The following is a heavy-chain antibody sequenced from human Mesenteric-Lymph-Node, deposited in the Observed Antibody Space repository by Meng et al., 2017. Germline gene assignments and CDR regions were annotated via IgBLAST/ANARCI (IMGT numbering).Heavy chain of an antibody. Sequence: SETLSLTCTVFGDSTSSNFWSWIRQTPGKGLEWIAYVSESLSTNTNPSLRSRVTISLDTSNNQFSLRLSSVTAADTAVYYCARDGPAGTVTTSAFDIWGQGTMVTVSS. CDR2: VSESLST. D-gene: IGHD6-13*01. CDR1: GDSTSSNF. J-gene: IGHJ3*02. V-gene: IGHV4-59*01. CDR3: ARDGPAGTVTTSAFDI.